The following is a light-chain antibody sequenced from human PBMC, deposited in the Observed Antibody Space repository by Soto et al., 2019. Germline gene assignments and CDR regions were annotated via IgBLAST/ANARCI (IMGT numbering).Light chain of an antibody. CDR1: QSVSSN. Sequence: EIVMTQSPATLSVSPGERATLSCRASQSVSSNLAWYQQKPGQAPRLLIYGASTRATGIPARFSGSGSGTEFILTISSLQPEDFAVYYCQQYNDWPPWTFGQGTKVEIK. J-gene: IGKJ1*01. V-gene: IGKV3-15*01. CDR2: GAS. CDR3: QQYNDWPPWT.